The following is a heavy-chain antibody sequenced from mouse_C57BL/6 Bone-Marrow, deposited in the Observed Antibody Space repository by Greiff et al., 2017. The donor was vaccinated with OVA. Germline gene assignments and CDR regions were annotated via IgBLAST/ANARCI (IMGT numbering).Heavy chain of an antibody. V-gene: IGHV1-72*01. D-gene: IGHD1-1*01. Sequence: QVQLQQPGAELVKPGASVKLSCKASGYTFTSYWMHWVKQRPGRGLEWIGRIDPNSGGTKYNEKFKSKATLTVDKPSSTAYMQLSSLTSEDSAVYYCARSRITTVVAPYYFDYWGQGTTLTVSS. CDR3: ARSRITTVVAPYYFDY. CDR2: IDPNSGGT. J-gene: IGHJ2*01. CDR1: GYTFTSYW.